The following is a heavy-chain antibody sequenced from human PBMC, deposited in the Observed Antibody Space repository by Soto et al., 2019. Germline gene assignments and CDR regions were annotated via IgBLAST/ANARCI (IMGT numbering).Heavy chain of an antibody. CDR2: IIPIFGTA. D-gene: IGHD3-16*01. CDR1: GGTFSSYA. Sequence: SVKVSCTASGGTFSSYAISWVRQAPGQGLEWMGGIIPIFGTANYAQKFQGRVTITADESTSTAYMELSSLRSEDTAVYYCARQNVITFGGVFMDVWGQGTTVTVSS. V-gene: IGHV1-69*13. CDR3: ARQNVITFGGVFMDV. J-gene: IGHJ6*02.